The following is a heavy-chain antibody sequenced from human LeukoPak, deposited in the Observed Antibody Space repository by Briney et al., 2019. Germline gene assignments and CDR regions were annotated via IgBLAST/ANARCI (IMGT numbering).Heavy chain of an antibody. CDR1: GGSVSSGSYY. J-gene: IGHJ6*02. CDR2: IYYSGST. CDR3: ARLVYYYGMDV. Sequence: SETLSLTCTVSGGSVSSGSYYWSWIRQPPGKGLEWIGCIYYSGSTNYNPSLKSRVTISVDTSKNQFSLKLSSVTAADTAVYYCARLVYYYGMDVWGQGTTVTVSS. V-gene: IGHV4-61*01.